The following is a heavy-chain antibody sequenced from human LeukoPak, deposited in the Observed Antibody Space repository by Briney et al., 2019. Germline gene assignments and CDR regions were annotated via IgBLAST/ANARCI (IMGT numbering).Heavy chain of an antibody. J-gene: IGHJ4*02. Sequence: ASVKVSCKVSGYTLTELSMHWVRQAPGKGLEWMGGFDPEDGETIYAQKFQGRVTMTEDTSTDTAYMELSSLRSEDTAVYYCATEDLHYYDSSGYYAPPANWGQGTLVTVSS. CDR1: GYTLTELS. CDR2: FDPEDGET. CDR3: ATEDLHYYDSSGYYAPPAN. D-gene: IGHD3-22*01. V-gene: IGHV1-24*01.